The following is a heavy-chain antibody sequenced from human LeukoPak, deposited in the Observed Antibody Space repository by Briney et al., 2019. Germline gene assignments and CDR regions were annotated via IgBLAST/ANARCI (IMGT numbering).Heavy chain of an antibody. CDR1: GYSISSGYY. CDR2: IYNSGGT. V-gene: IGHV4-38-2*02. Sequence: PSETLSLTCTVSGYSISSGYYWSWIRQPPGKGLEWIGSIYNSGGTYYNPSLKSRVAISVDTSKNQFSLKLTSMTAADTAVYFCARYRYNSSWRRGYFDYWGQGTLVTVSS. CDR3: ARYRYNSSWRRGYFDY. D-gene: IGHD6-13*01. J-gene: IGHJ4*02.